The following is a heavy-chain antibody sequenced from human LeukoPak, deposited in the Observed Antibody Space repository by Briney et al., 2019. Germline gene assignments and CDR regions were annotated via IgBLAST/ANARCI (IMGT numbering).Heavy chain of an antibody. V-gene: IGHV3-49*02. CDR3: SGVTLILVALDS. Sequence: EYAASVKGRFTISRDDSKSIAYLQMNSLKTEDTSVYYCSGVTLILVALDSWGQGTLVTVSS. J-gene: IGHJ4*02. D-gene: IGHD3-22*01.